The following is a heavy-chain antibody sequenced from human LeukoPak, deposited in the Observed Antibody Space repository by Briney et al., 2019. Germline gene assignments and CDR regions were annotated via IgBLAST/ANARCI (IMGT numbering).Heavy chain of an antibody. CDR2: ISAYNGNT. CDR1: GYTFTSYG. Sequence: ASVKVSCKASGYTFTSYGISWVRQAPGQGLEWMGWISAYNGNTNYAQKLQGRVTMTTDTSTSTAYMELGSLRSDDTAVYYCAREVQTIFGVGLNNWFDPWGQGTLVTVSS. CDR3: AREVQTIFGVGLNNWFDP. J-gene: IGHJ5*02. D-gene: IGHD3-3*01. V-gene: IGHV1-18*01.